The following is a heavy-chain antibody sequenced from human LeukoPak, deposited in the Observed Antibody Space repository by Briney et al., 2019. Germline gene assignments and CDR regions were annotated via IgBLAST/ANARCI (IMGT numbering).Heavy chain of an antibody. J-gene: IGHJ1*01. CDR3: AKDTGYYYDSSCFQH. CDR2: ISGSGGST. Sequence: GGSLTLSCAASGFTFSSYAMSWVRQAPGKGLEWVSAISGSGGSTYYADSVKGRFTISRDNSKNTLYLQMNSLRAEDTAVYYCAKDTGYYYDSSCFQHWGQGTLVTVSS. V-gene: IGHV3-23*01. D-gene: IGHD3-22*01. CDR1: GFTFSSYA.